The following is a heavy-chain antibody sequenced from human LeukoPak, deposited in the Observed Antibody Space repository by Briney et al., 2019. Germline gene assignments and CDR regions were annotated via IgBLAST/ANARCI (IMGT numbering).Heavy chain of an antibody. V-gene: IGHV3-30-3*01. CDR2: ISYDGSNK. CDR3: ARDLAVVVVSAFDI. J-gene: IGHJ3*02. Sequence: GGSLRLSCAASGFTFSSYAMRWVRQAPGKGLEWVAVISYDGSNKYYADSVKGRFTISRDNAKNSLYLQMNSLRAEDTAVYYCARDLAVVVVSAFDIWGQGTMVTVSS. CDR1: GFTFSSYA. D-gene: IGHD3-22*01.